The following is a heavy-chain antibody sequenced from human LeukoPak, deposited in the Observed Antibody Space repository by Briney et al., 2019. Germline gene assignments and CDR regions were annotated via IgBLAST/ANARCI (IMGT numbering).Heavy chain of an antibody. CDR3: AKDGGGSLEWLPPMDV. Sequence: GGSLRLSCAASGLTFSSHAMGWVRQAPGKGLEWVSSITGSGGSTYYGDSVKGRFTISRDNSKNTLYLQMNSLRAEDTALYYCAKDGGGSLEWLPPMDVWGQGTTVTVS. CDR1: GLTFSSHA. V-gene: IGHV3-23*01. D-gene: IGHD3-3*01. J-gene: IGHJ6*02. CDR2: ITGSGGST.